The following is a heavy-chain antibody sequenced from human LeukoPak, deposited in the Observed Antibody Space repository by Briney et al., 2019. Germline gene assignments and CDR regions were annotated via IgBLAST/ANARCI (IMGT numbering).Heavy chain of an antibody. CDR2: IYTSGST. D-gene: IGHD3-22*01. Sequence: SQTLSLTCTVSGGSISSGSYYWSWIRQPAGKGLEWIGRIYTSGSTNYNPSHKSRVTISVDTSKNQFSLKLSSVTAADTAVYYCASWPSYYDSSGWVNWGQGTLVTVSS. J-gene: IGHJ4*02. V-gene: IGHV4-61*02. CDR1: GGSISSGSYY. CDR3: ASWPSYYDSSGWVN.